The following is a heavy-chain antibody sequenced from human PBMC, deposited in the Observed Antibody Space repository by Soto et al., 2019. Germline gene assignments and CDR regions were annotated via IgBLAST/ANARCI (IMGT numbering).Heavy chain of an antibody. CDR2: ISSSSSYI. J-gene: IGHJ4*02. CDR1: GFTFSSYS. V-gene: IGHV3-21*01. D-gene: IGHD2-21*01. CDR3: ARDTAPYCGGDCSMGLDY. Sequence: GGSLRLSCAASGFTFSSYSMNWVRQAPGKGLEWVSSISSSSSYIYYADSVKGRFTISRDNAKNSLYLQMNSLRAEDTAVYYCARDTAPYCGGDCSMGLDYWGQGTLVTVSS.